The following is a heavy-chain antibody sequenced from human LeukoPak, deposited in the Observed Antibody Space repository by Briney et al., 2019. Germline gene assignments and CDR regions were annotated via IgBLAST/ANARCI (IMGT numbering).Heavy chain of an antibody. CDR2: INPNSGGT. V-gene: IGHV1-2*02. CDR1: GYTFTGYY. CDR3: ARTLGYCSSTSCSYYFDY. J-gene: IGHJ4*02. Sequence: ASVKVSCKASGYTFTGYYMHWVRQAPGQGLEWMGWINPNSGGTNYAQKFQGRVTMTRDTSISTAYMELSRLRSDDTAVYYCARTLGYCSSTSCSYYFDYWGQGTLVTVSS. D-gene: IGHD2-2*01.